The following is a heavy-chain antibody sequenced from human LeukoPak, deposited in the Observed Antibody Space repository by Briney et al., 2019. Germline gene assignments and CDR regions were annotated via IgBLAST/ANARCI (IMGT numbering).Heavy chain of an antibody. CDR1: GFTFSSYS. Sequence: GGSLRLFCAASGFTFSSYSMNWVRQAPGKGLEWVSYISSSSSTIYYADSVKGRFTISRDNAKNSLYLQMNSLRAEDTAVYYCARVGTSPAGALDYWGQGTLVTVSS. CDR2: ISSSSSTI. D-gene: IGHD2-2*01. CDR3: ARVGTSPAGALDY. V-gene: IGHV3-48*01. J-gene: IGHJ4*02.